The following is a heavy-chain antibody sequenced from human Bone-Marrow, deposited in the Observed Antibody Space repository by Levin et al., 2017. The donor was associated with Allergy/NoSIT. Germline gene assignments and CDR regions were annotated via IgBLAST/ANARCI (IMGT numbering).Heavy chain of an antibody. CDR2: ITTASSYM. Sequence: GGSLRLSCVATGFTFRKYSMTWVRQAPGKGLEWVAYITTASSYMYYGDSVGGRFTVSRDNARDTLYLQMNSLRAEDTAVYFCARRDYYYYGFDVWGQGTTVTVSS. CDR1: GFTFRKYS. CDR3: ARRDYYYYGFDV. J-gene: IGHJ6*02. V-gene: IGHV3-21*01.